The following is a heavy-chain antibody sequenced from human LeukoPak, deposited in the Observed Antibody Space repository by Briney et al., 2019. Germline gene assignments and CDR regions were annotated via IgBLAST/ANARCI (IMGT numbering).Heavy chain of an antibody. Sequence: SGPTLVNPTQTLTXTCTFSGFSLSTSGVGVGWIPQPPGKALEWLALIYWNDDKRYRPSLKSRLSINKDTSKNQVVLTMTNMDPVDTATYCCAHTPEDSCINGVCYYNWFDPWGQGTLVTVSS. J-gene: IGHJ5*02. CDR1: GFSLSTSGVG. CDR2: IYWNDDK. D-gene: IGHD2-8*01. CDR3: AHTPEDSCINGVCYYNWFDP. V-gene: IGHV2-5*01.